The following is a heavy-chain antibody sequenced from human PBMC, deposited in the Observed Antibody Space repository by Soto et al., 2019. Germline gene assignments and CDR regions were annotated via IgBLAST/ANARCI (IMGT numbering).Heavy chain of an antibody. J-gene: IGHJ4*02. V-gene: IGHV4-59*01. D-gene: IGHD3-22*01. CDR3: ARMNYYDTSGYPFDY. CDR1: GGSISSYY. Sequence: ETLSLTCTVSGGSISSYYWSWIRQPPGKGLEWIGYIYFRGTTNYNPSLKSRVTVSADTSKNQFSLKLNSVTAADTAVYYCARMNYYDTSGYPFDYWGQGMMVTVSS. CDR2: IYFRGTT.